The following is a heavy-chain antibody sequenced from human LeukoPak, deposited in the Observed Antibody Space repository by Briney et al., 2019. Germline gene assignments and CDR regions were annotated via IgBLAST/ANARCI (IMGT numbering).Heavy chain of an antibody. V-gene: IGHV3-72*01. CDR3: ARDSSDWTFDY. CDR1: GFTFSSYA. J-gene: IGHJ4*02. Sequence: GGSLRLSCAASGFTFSSYAMSWVRQAPGKGLEWVGRSKTKATSYVTEYAASVQGRFTISRDDSKNSLYLQMNSLKTEDTAVYYCARDSSDWTFDYWGRGTLVTVSS. CDR2: SKTKATSYVT. D-gene: IGHD6-25*01.